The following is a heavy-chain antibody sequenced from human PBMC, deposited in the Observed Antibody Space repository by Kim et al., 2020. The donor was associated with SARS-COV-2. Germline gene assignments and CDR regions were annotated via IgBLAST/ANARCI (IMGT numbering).Heavy chain of an antibody. D-gene: IGHD3-22*01. CDR2: TSYEGNNK. V-gene: IGHV3-30*18. J-gene: IGHJ4*02. CDR1: GFTFSDYA. Sequence: GGSLRLSCEASGFTFSDYAMHWVRQAPGKGLEWVAFTSYEGNNKDYIDSVKGRFTISRDNSKNMLYLQMNSLRAEDTAVYYCAKASFYYYDNSGYSPFGYWGQGTLVTVSS. CDR3: AKASFYYYDNSGYSPFGY.